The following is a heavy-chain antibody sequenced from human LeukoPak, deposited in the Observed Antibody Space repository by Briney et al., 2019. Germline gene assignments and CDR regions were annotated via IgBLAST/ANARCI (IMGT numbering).Heavy chain of an antibody. J-gene: IGHJ4*02. CDR3: AKDGSVRFLEWLYLDY. CDR2: ISGSGGST. V-gene: IGHV3-23*01. D-gene: IGHD3-3*01. Sequence: GSLRLSCAASGFTFSSYAMSWVRQAPGKGLEWVSGISGSGGSTYYADSVKGRFTISRDNSKNTLYLQMNSLRAEDTAVYYCAKDGSVRFLEWLYLDYWGQGTLVTVSS. CDR1: GFTFSSYA.